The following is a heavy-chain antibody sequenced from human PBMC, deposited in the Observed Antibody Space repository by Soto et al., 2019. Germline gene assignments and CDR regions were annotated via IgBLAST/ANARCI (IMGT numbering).Heavy chain of an antibody. CDR2: ISSGAIGI. V-gene: IGHV3-21*01. D-gene: IGHD2-8*01. CDR1: GFTFSSYS. J-gene: IGHJ4*02. Sequence: PGGSLRLSCAASGFTFSSYSMSWVRQAPGKGLEWVSSISSGAIGIYYADSVKGRFTISRDNAKNSLYLQMNSLRAEDTAVYYCARRYCTDGVCPFDSWGQGTLVTVSS. CDR3: ARRYCTDGVCPFDS.